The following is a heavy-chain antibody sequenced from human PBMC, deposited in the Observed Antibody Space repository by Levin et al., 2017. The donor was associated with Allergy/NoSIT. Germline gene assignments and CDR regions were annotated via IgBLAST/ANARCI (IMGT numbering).Heavy chain of an antibody. CDR2: IKQDGSER. Sequence: ETLSLTCAASGFTFSSYWMSWVRQAPGKGLEWVANIKQDGSERYYVDSVRGRFTISRDNAKNSLSLQMNSLRGEDTAVYYCARDTYYYDSSGYYPYYFDYWGQGTLVTVSS. J-gene: IGHJ4*02. D-gene: IGHD3-22*01. CDR3: ARDTYYYDSSGYYPYYFDY. CDR1: GFTFSSYW. V-gene: IGHV3-7*01.